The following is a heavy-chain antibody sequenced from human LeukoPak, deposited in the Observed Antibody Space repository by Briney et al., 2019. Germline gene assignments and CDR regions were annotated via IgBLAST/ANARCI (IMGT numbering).Heavy chain of an antibody. CDR3: TRSYSGVLAHFDY. D-gene: IGHD5-12*01. J-gene: IGHJ4*02. CDR2: IYSGGST. CDR1: GFNVISNF. V-gene: IGHV3-66*01. Sequence: PGGSLRLSCAASGFNVISNFMSWVRQAPGRGLEWVSFIYSGGSTSYTDSVKGRFTISRDTSKNTLYLQMNSLRVEDTAVYYCTRSYSGVLAHFDYWGQGTLVTVSS.